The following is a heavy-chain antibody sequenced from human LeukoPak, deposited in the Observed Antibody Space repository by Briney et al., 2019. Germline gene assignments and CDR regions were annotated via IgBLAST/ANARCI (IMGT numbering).Heavy chain of an antibody. CDR2: IYYSGST. J-gene: IGHJ4*02. V-gene: IGHV4-59*12. D-gene: IGHD3-10*01. Sequence: SETLSLTCTVSGGSISSYYWSWIRQPPGKGLEWIGYIYYSGSTNYNPSLKSRVTISVDTSKNQFSLKLSSVTAADTAVYYCARELLWFGEFYSYYFDYWGQGTLVTVSS. CDR1: GGSISSYY. CDR3: ARELLWFGEFYSYYFDY.